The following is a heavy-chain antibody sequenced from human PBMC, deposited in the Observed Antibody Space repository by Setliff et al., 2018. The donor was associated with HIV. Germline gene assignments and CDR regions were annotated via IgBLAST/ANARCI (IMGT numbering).Heavy chain of an antibody. J-gene: IGHJ2*01. D-gene: IGHD3-22*01. CDR3: ARERKPWYYYDSSGYYFYWYFDL. Sequence: SETLSLTCTVSGGSISSGSYYWSWIRQPAGKGLEWIGRIHTSGSTNYNPSLKSRVTISVDTSKNQFSLKLSSVTAADTAVYYCARERKPWYYYDSSGYYFYWYFDLWGRGTLVTSPQ. V-gene: IGHV4-61*02. CDR1: GGSISSGSYY. CDR2: IHTSGST.